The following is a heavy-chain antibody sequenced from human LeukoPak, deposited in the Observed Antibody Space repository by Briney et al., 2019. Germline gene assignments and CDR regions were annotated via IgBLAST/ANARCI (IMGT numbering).Heavy chain of an antibody. V-gene: IGHV4-59*12. J-gene: IGHJ6*03. D-gene: IGHD3-3*01. CDR3: ARGFDFWSGYYSGGYYYYYMDV. CDR1: GGPISGYY. Sequence: SETLSLTCTVSGGPISGYYWNWIRQPPGKGLEWIGFIYYSGSTNYNPSLKSRVTISVDTSKNQFSLKLSSVTAADTAVYYCARGFDFWSGYYSGGYYYYYMDVWGKGTTVTVSS. CDR2: IYYSGST.